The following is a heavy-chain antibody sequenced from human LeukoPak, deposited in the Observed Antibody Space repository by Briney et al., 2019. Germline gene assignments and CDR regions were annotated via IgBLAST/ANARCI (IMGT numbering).Heavy chain of an antibody. V-gene: IGHV3-15*01. CDR2: IKSKTDGGTT. D-gene: IGHD4-17*01. J-gene: IGHJ5*02. CDR3: TTDSPDYGDYILRNWFDP. CDR1: GFTFSNAW. Sequence: GGSLRLSCAASGFTFSNAWMSWVRQAPGKGLEWVGRIKSKTDGGTTDYAAPVKGRFTISRDDSKNTLYLQMNSLKTEDTAVYYCTTDSPDYGDYILRNWFDPWGQGTLVTASS.